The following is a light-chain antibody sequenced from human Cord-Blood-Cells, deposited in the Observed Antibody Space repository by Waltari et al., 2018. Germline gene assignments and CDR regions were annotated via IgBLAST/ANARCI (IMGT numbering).Light chain of an antibody. CDR1: QGISSY. J-gene: IGKJ1*01. CDR2: AAS. CDR3: QQYYSYPWT. V-gene: IGKV1-8*01. Sequence: AIRITQSPSSLSASTGDRVTITCRASQGISSYLAWYQQKPGKAPKLLIYAASTLQSGGPSRCSGSGSGTDFTLTISCLQSEEFATYYCQQYYSYPWTFGQGTKVEIK.